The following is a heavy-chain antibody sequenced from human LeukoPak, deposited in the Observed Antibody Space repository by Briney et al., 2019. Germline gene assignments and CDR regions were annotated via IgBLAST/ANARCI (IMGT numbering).Heavy chain of an antibody. J-gene: IGHJ4*02. V-gene: IGHV3-23*01. D-gene: IGHD6-6*01. CDR3: AKRYSSSSPYFDY. CDR1: GFTVSSNY. Sequence: PGGSLRLSCAASGFTVSSNYMTWVRQAPGKGLEWVSVISGSDGTTNYADSVKGRFTISRDNSKNTLYLQMNSLRADDTAVYYCAKRYSSSSPYFDYWGQGTLVTVSS. CDR2: ISGSDGTT.